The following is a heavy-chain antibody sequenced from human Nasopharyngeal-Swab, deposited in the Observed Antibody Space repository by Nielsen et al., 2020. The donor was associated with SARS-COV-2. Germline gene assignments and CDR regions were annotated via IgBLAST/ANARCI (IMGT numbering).Heavy chain of an antibody. CDR3: ARGPHYYVRAAFDYYGMDV. Sequence: ASVHVSCKASGYTFTSYAMNLVRQAPAQGLEWMGWINPNPVNPTYAQGFTGRFVFSLDTSVSTAYLQISSLKADVTAVYYCARGPHYYVRAAFDYYGMDVWGQGTTVTVSS. D-gene: IGHD3-10*02. V-gene: IGHV7-4-1*02. CDR2: INPNPVNP. CDR1: GYTFTSYA. J-gene: IGHJ6*02.